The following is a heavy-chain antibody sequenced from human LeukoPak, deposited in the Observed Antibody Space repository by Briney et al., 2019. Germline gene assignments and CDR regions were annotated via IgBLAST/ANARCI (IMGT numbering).Heavy chain of an antibody. Sequence: PSETLSLTCTVSGGSISSYYWSWIRQPPGKGLEWIGEINHSGSTNYNPSLKSRVTISVDTSKNQFSLKLSSVTAADTAVYYCARRSRGDSTSCYPFWGQGTTVTVSS. CDR2: INHSGST. V-gene: IGHV4-34*01. J-gene: IGHJ6*02. D-gene: IGHD2-2*01. CDR3: ARRSRGDSTSCYPF. CDR1: GGSISSYY.